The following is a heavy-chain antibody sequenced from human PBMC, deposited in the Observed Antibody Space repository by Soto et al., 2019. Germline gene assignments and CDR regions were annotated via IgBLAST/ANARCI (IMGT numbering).Heavy chain of an antibody. V-gene: IGHV1-18*01. CDR2: ISAYNGNT. CDR1: GYTFSSYF. J-gene: IGHJ6*02. Sequence: ASVKVSCKASGYTFSSYFITWVRQAPGQGLEWMGWISAYNGNTNFAQKLQGRVAMTTDTSTSTAYMELRSLRSDDTAVYYCARQNYYSDMDVWGQGTTVTVSS. CDR3: ARQNYYSDMDV.